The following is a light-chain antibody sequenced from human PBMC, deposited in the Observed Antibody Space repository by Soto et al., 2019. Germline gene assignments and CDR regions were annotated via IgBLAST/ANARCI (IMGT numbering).Light chain of an antibody. Sequence: EVVMTQSPVNLSVSSGERATLSCRASQSIRSNLAWYQQKPGQAPRLLIYDASTRATGIPAKFSGSGSGTEFTLIIGSLQSEDFAVYYCQQYNNWQLTFGGGTKVEIK. V-gene: IGKV3-15*01. J-gene: IGKJ4*01. CDR3: QQYNNWQLT. CDR1: QSIRSN. CDR2: DAS.